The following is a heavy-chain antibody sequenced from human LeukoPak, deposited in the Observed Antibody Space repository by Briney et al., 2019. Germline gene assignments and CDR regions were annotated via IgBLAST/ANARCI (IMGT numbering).Heavy chain of an antibody. CDR1: GFTFSSYA. D-gene: IGHD2-15*01. Sequence: GGSLRLSCAASGFTFSSYAMSWVRQAPGEGLEWVSYISSTGNTIYYADSVKGRFTICRDNAKNSLYLQMNSLRAEDTAVYYCAREGYCSGRTCYSDRGGFDPWGQGTLVTVSS. CDR2: ISSTGNTI. CDR3: AREGYCSGRTCYSDRGGFDP. V-gene: IGHV3-48*03. J-gene: IGHJ5*02.